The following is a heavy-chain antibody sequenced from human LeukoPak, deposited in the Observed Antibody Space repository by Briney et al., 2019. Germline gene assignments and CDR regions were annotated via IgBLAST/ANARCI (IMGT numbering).Heavy chain of an antibody. CDR3: ARARHLRPAAIWWFDP. J-gene: IGHJ5*02. V-gene: IGHV1-3*01. D-gene: IGHD2-2*01. CDR2: INAGNGNT. CDR1: GYTFTSYA. Sequence: GASVKVSCKASGYTFTSYAMHWVRQAPGQRLEWMGWINAGNGNTKYSQKFQGRVTITRDTSASTAYMELSSLRSEDTAVYYCARARHLRPAAIWWFDPWGQGTLVTVSS.